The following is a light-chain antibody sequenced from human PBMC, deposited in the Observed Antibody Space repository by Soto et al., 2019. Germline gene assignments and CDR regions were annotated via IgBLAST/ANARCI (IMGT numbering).Light chain of an antibody. J-gene: IGKJ1*01. V-gene: IGKV3-11*01. CDR1: QSVTNY. CDR3: QQRSNWPSGT. Sequence: EIVLTQSPATLSLSPGERATLSCRASQSVTNYLAWYQQNPGQAPRLLIYDASNRATGIPARFSGSGSGTDFILTISSLEPKDFAVYYCQQRSNWPSGTFGQGTKVEIK. CDR2: DAS.